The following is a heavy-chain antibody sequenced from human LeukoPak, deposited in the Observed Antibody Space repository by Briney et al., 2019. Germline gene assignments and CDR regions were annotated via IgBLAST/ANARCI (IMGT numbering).Heavy chain of an antibody. CDR2: MNPNSGNT. CDR1: GYTFTSYD. Sequence: GASVKASCKASGYTFTSYDINWVRPATGQGLEWMGWMNPNSGNTGYAQKFQGRVTMTRNTSISTAYMELSSLRSEDTAVYYCATAIPPYYDILTGYSDGTDYWGQGTLVTVSS. D-gene: IGHD3-9*01. V-gene: IGHV1-8*01. CDR3: ATAIPPYYDILTGYSDGTDY. J-gene: IGHJ4*02.